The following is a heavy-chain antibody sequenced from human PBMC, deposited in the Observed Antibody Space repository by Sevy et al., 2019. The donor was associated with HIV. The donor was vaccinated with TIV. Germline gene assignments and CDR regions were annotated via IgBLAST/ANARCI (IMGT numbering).Heavy chain of an antibody. CDR2: IYSAGTT. Sequence: GGSLRLSCAASGFIFGTYDMTWARQAPGKGLEWVSLIYSAGTTFYSDSVKGRFTISRDNSNNTLDLQMNSLRAEDTAIYYCARIKGASSSYAMDVWGQGTTVTVSS. CDR3: ARIKGASSSYAMDV. J-gene: IGHJ6*02. CDR1: GFIFGTYD. V-gene: IGHV3-53*01. D-gene: IGHD2-2*01.